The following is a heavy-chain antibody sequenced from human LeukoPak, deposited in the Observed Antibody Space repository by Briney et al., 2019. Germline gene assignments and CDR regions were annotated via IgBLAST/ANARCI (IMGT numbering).Heavy chain of an antibody. CDR3: AKVPSVLLYYFDY. Sequence: GGSLRLSCAASGFTFSSYGMHWVRQAPGKGLEWVSAISGSGGSTYYADSVKGRFTISRDNSKNTLYLQMNSLRAEDTAVYYCAKVPSVLLYYFDYWGQGTLVTVSS. J-gene: IGHJ4*02. V-gene: IGHV3-23*01. D-gene: IGHD2-2*01. CDR2: ISGSGGST. CDR1: GFTFSSYG.